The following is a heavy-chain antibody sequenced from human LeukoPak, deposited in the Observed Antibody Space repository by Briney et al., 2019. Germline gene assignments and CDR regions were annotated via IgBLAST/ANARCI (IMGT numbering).Heavy chain of an antibody. Sequence: SETLSLTCTVSGGSISSYYWSWIRQPPGKGLEWIGYIYYSGSTNYNPSLKSRVTILIDTSKNQFSLKLSSATAADTAVYYCARGFRRTGLDPPPHFDYWGQGTLVTVSS. D-gene: IGHD1-1*01. J-gene: IGHJ4*02. CDR2: IYYSGST. CDR1: GGSISSYY. V-gene: IGHV4-59*01. CDR3: ARGFRRTGLDPPPHFDY.